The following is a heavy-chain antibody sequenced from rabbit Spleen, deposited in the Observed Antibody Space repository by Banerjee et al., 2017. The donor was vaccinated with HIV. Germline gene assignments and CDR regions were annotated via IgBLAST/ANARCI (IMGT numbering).Heavy chain of an antibody. J-gene: IGHJ6*01. D-gene: IGHD4-1*01. CDR2: IYTGSSGTT. CDR3: ARAIVPWLGLTRLDL. CDR1: GFSFSSGYD. V-gene: IGHV1S45*01. Sequence: QEQLVESGGGLVQPEGSLALTCTASGFSFSSGYDMCWVRQAPGKGLEWIGCIYTGSSGTTYYASWATGRFTCSKTSSTTVTLQMTSLTAADTATYFCARAIVPWLGLTRLDLWGPGTLVTVS.